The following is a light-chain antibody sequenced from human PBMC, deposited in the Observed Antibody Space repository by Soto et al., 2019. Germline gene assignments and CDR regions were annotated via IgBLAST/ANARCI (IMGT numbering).Light chain of an antibody. Sequence: QSVLTQPPSASGTPGQRVTISCSGSSSNIGSNTVCWYQQLPGTAPKLLIYSNNQLPSGVPDRFSGSKSGTSASLAISGLQSEDEADYYCATWDDSLNGPIFGGGTKLTVL. V-gene: IGLV1-44*01. CDR1: SSNIGSNT. CDR3: ATWDDSLNGPI. J-gene: IGLJ2*01. CDR2: SNN.